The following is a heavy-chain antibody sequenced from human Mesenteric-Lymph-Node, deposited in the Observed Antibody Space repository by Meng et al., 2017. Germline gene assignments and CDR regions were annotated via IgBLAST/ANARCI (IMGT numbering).Heavy chain of an antibody. CDR3: TRDLGGVPGSFFDF. V-gene: IGHV1-18*01. J-gene: IGHJ4*02. CDR1: GYTFTDFG. CDR2: ISAYNGNR. Sequence: QVQLVQSGPEVNKLGASLNASCKASGYTFTDFGISWVRQAPGQGLEWMGWISAYNGNRDYAQKFQGRVTMTTDTSTSTTYLELRNLGSDDTAVFYCTRDLGGVPGSFFDFWGQGTLVTVSS. D-gene: IGHD6-19*01.